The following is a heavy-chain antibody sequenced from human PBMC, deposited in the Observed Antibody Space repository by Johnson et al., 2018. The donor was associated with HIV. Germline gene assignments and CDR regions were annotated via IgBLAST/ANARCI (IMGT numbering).Heavy chain of an antibody. CDR2: IYSGGST. V-gene: IGHV3-66*01. D-gene: IGHD5-18*01. CDR3: ARVSLAYSYGYDAFDI. J-gene: IGHJ3*02. CDR1: GFTVSSNY. Sequence: EVQLVESGGGLVQPGGSLRLSCAASGFTVSSNYMSWVRQAPGKGLEWVSVIYSGGSTYYADSVKGRFTISRDNSKNTLYLQMNSLRPKDTAVYFCARVSLAYSYGYDAFDIWGRGTMVTVSS.